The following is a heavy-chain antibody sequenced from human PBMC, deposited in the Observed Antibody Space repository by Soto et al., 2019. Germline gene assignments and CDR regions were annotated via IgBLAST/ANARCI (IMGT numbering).Heavy chain of an antibody. CDR3: ARVGYGLVAMGRYYYYGMDV. CDR2: INPNSGGT. J-gene: IGHJ6*02. Sequence: QVQLVQSGAEVKKPGASVKVSCKASGYTFTGYYMHWVRQAPGQGLEWMGWINPNSGGTNYAQKFQGRVTMTRDTSISTAYMELSRLRSDDTAVYYCARVGYGLVAMGRYYYYGMDVWGQGTTVTVSS. D-gene: IGHD3-10*01. CDR1: GYTFTGYY. V-gene: IGHV1-2*02.